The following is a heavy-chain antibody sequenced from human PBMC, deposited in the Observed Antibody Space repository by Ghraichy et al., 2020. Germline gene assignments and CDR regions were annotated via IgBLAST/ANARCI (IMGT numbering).Heavy chain of an antibody. CDR3: ARESKSYGFDF. V-gene: IGHV4-30-2*06. CDR1: GVALTTGSYS. J-gene: IGHJ6*02. Sequence: SETLSLTCTVSGVALTTGSYSWSWIRQSPGGGLVWIGSISATGRTNYNPTKYNPSLKSRVTMAVERSRNRFSLRLSSATAADAAVYFCARESKSYGFDFWGQGTTVTVSS. CDR2: ISATGRTNYNPT.